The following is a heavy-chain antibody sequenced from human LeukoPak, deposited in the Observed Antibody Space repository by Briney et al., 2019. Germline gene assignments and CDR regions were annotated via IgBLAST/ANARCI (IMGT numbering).Heavy chain of an antibody. J-gene: IGHJ6*03. CDR2: MNPNSGNT. CDR3: ARGSNYDFWSGYYTPMDMDV. V-gene: IGHV1-8*03. D-gene: IGHD3-3*01. Sequence: GASVKVSCKASGYTFTSYDINWVRQATGQGLEWMGWMNPNSGNTGYAQKFQGRVTITRNTSISTAYMELSSLRSEDTAVYYCARGSNYDFWSGYYTPMDMDVWGKGTTVTVSS. CDR1: GYTFTSYD.